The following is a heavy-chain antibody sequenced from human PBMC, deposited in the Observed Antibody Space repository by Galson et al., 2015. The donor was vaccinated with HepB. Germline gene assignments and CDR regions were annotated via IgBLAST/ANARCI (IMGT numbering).Heavy chain of an antibody. Sequence: SLRLSCAASGFTFSRYNMHWVRQAPGKGLEWVASISSSSSDIYYSDSVKGRFTISTDNAKNSLHLQMNSLGAEDTAVYYCARDHRSSWYIENWFDPWGQGTLVTVSS. V-gene: IGHV3-21*01. CDR3: ARDHRSSWYIENWFDP. D-gene: IGHD6-13*01. CDR1: GFTFSRYN. J-gene: IGHJ5*02. CDR2: ISSSSSDI.